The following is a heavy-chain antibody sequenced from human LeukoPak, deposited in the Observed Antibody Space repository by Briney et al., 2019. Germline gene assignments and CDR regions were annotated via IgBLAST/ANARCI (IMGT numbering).Heavy chain of an antibody. J-gene: IGHJ5*02. V-gene: IGHV3-30*03. Sequence: PGGSLRLSCAASGFTFSSYGMHWVRQAPGKRLEWVAVISYDGSNKYYADSVKGRFTISRDNSKNTLYLQMNSLRAEDTAVYYCTRDPFSGIYYPWGQGTLVTVSS. D-gene: IGHD1-26*01. CDR1: GFTFSSYG. CDR3: TRDPFSGIYYP. CDR2: ISYDGSNK.